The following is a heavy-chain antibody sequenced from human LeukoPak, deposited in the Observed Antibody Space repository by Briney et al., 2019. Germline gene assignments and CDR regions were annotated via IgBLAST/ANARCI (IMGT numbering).Heavy chain of an antibody. D-gene: IGHD6-19*01. V-gene: IGHV4-34*01. J-gene: IGHJ4*02. Sequence: SETLSLTCAVYGGSFSGYYWSWIRQPPGKGLEWIGEINHSGSTNYNPSLKSRVTISVDTSKNQFSLKLSSVTAADTAVYYCAREVANIVAVAGTKSWYYFDYRGQGTLVTVSS. CDR2: INHSGST. CDR1: GGSFSGYY. CDR3: AREVANIVAVAGTKSWYYFDY.